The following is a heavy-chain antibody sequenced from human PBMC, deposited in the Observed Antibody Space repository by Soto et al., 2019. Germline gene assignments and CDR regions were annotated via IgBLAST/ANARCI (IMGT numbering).Heavy chain of an antibody. V-gene: IGHV4-59*01. CDR1: GGSISSYY. D-gene: IGHD2-8*01. Sequence: QVQLQESGPGLVKPSETLSLTCTVSGGSISSYYWSWIRQPPGKGLEWIGYIYYSGSTNHNPSLKRRVPISVDTSTNQFSLKLSSVTAADTAVYYCARRYAGNFDYWGQGTLVTVSS. J-gene: IGHJ4*02. CDR3: ARRYAGNFDY. CDR2: IYYSGST.